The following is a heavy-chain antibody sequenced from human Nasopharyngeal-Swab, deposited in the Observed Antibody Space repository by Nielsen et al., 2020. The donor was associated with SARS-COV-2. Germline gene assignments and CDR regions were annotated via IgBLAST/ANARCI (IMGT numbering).Heavy chain of an antibody. D-gene: IGHD6-19*01. CDR2: ISGSGDTT. Sequence: GGSLRPSCAASGFTFSSYAMSWVRQAPGQGLEWVSSISGSGDTTYCPASVKGRFTISRDNSKNTLYLQLNSLRAEDTAVYYCAKGAVGGAVAGTQYFQHWGQGTQVTVSS. CDR3: AKGAVGGAVAGTQYFQH. J-gene: IGHJ1*01. V-gene: IGHV3-23*01. CDR1: GFTFSSYA.